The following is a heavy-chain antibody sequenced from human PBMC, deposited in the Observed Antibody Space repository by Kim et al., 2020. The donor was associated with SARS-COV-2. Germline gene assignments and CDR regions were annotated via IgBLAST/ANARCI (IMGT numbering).Heavy chain of an antibody. CDR3: ARDHRGYSSGWYGPWDY. CDR2: ISAYNGNT. D-gene: IGHD6-19*01. J-gene: IGHJ4*02. V-gene: IGHV1-18*01. CDR1: GYTFTSYG. Sequence: ASVKVSCKASGYTFTSYGISWVRQAPGQGLEWMGWISAYNGNTNYAQKLQGRVTMTTDTSTSTAYMELRSLRSDDTAVYYCARDHRGYSSGWYGPWDYWGQGTLVTVSS.